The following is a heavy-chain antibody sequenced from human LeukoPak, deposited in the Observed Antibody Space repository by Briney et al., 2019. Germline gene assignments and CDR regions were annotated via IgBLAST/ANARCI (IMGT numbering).Heavy chain of an antibody. D-gene: IGHD1-1*01. Sequence: GGSLRLSCAASGFTFSSYGMHWVRQAPGKGLEWVAVISYDGSNKYYADSVKGRFTISRDNSKNTLYLQMYSLRAEDTAVYYCAKGLERLTYYYYGMDVWGKGTTVTVSS. CDR1: GFTFSSYG. V-gene: IGHV3-30*18. J-gene: IGHJ6*04. CDR2: ISYDGSNK. CDR3: AKGLERLTYYYYGMDV.